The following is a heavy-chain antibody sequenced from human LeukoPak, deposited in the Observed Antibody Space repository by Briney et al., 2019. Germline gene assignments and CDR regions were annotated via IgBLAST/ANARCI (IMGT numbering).Heavy chain of an antibody. V-gene: IGHV4-59*01. CDR1: GGSFSGYY. CDR2: IYYSGST. J-gene: IGHJ4*02. D-gene: IGHD3-9*01. Sequence: SETLSLTCAVYGGSFSGYYWSWIRQPPGKGLEWIGYIYYSGSTNYNPSLKSRVTISVDTSKNQFSLKLSSVTAADTAVYYCAREVRYYDILTGLGYYFDYWGQGTLVTVSS. CDR3: AREVRYYDILTGLGYYFDY.